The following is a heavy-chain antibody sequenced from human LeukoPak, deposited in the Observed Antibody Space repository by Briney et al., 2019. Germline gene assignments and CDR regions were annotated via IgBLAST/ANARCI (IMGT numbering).Heavy chain of an antibody. V-gene: IGHV3-23*01. D-gene: IGHD2/OR15-2a*01. Sequence: GGCLRLSCAASGFTFSTYSMSWVRQAPGKGLEWVSAIRSGGENTYYADSVRGRFTISRDNSRGTLSLQMNSLRAEDTAVYFCAILSWDGRGSFYWGQGTLVTVSS. CDR1: GFTFSTYS. CDR3: AILSWDGRGSFY. J-gene: IGHJ4*02. CDR2: IRSGGENT.